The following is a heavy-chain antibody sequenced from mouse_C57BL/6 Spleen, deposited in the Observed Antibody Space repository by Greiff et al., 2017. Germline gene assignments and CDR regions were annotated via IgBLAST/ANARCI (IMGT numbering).Heavy chain of an antibody. V-gene: IGHV1-76*01. CDR1: GYTFTDYY. J-gene: IGHJ2*01. Sequence: VQVVESGAELVRPGASVKLSCKASGYTFTDYYINWVKQRPGQGLEWIARIYPGSGNTYYNEKFKGKATLTAEKSSSTAYMQLSSLTSEDSAVYCCAYGSSYDYWGQGTTLTVSS. D-gene: IGHD1-1*01. CDR2: IYPGSGNT. CDR3: AYGSSYDY.